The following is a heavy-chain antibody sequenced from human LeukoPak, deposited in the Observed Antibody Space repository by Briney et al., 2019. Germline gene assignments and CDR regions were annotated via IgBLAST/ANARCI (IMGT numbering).Heavy chain of an antibody. V-gene: IGHV1-69*13. J-gene: IGHJ4*02. CDR3: ARDRGYCSGGSCYSFDY. CDR2: IIPIFGTA. Sequence: GASVKVSCKASGYTFTSYAMHWVRQAPGQGLEWMGGIIPIFGTANYAQKFQGRVTITADESTSTAYMELSSLRSEDTAVYYCARDRGYCSGGSCYSFDYWGQGTPVTVSS. D-gene: IGHD2-15*01. CDR1: GYTFTSYA.